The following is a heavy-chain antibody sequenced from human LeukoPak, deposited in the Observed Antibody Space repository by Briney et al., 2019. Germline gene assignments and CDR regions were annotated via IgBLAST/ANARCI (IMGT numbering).Heavy chain of an antibody. CDR1: GYTFTGYY. V-gene: IGHV1-2*02. CDR2: INPNSGGT. Sequence: WASVKVSCKASGYTFTGYYMHWVRQAPGQGLEWMGWINPNSGGTNYAQKFQGRVTMTRDTSISTAYMELSRLRSDDTAVYYCARENILTGYQYYYYMDVWGKGTTVTISS. J-gene: IGHJ6*03. CDR3: ARENILTGYQYYYYMDV. D-gene: IGHD3-9*01.